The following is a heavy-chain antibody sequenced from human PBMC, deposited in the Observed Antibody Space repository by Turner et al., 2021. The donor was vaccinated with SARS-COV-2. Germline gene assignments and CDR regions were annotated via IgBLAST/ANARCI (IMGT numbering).Heavy chain of an antibody. CDR1: GFTFSSHA. CDR2: ISYDGSNK. J-gene: IGHJ4*02. V-gene: IGHV3-30*04. D-gene: IGHD5-12*01. Sequence: QVLLVESGGGVVQPGRSLRLSCAASGFTFSSHAMHWVRQAPGKGLEWVALISYDGSNKYYADSVKGRFTISRDNSKNTLYLQMNSLRAEDTAVYYCARESGSGSDYWGQGTLVTVSS. CDR3: ARESGSGSDY.